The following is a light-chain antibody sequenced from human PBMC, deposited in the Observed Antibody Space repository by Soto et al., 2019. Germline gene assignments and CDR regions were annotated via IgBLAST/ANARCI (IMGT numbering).Light chain of an antibody. CDR1: SNDVGAYNY. J-gene: IGLJ1*01. CDR3: TSYTSGRTYV. V-gene: IGLV2-14*03. CDR2: DVS. Sequence: QSALTQHASVSGSPGQSITVSCTGTSNDVGAYNYVSWYQQHPGTAPKLMIYDVSNRPSGVSNRFSGSKSGNTASLTISGLQAEDEADYYCTSYTSGRTYVFGTGTKLTVL.